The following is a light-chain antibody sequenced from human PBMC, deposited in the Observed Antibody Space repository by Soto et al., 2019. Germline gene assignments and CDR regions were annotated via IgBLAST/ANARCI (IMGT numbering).Light chain of an antibody. CDR2: VNN. J-gene: IGLJ2*01. CDR3: QSYASSLTGSYVV. CDR1: SSNIGAGYD. V-gene: IGLV1-40*01. Sequence: QAVVTQPPSLSGAPGQRVTISCTGSSSNIGAGYDVHWYQQLPGTAPRLLIYVNNNRPSGVPDRFSGSKSGTSASLAITGLQAEDEAIYYCQSYASSLTGSYVVFGGGTKVTVL.